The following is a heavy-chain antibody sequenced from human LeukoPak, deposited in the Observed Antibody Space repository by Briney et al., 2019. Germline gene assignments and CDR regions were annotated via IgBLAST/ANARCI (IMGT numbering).Heavy chain of an antibody. CDR2: ISGSGGSA. D-gene: IGHD1-26*01. J-gene: IGHJ4*02. CDR3: AKGSTPRVGGNDY. Sequence: GGSLRLSCAASGFTFSSYAMGWVRQAPGKGLEWVSTISGSGGSAYYADSVKGRFTISRDNSKNTLYLQMNSLRAEDTAVYYYAKGSTPRVGGNDYWGQGTLVTVSS. CDR1: GFTFSSYA. V-gene: IGHV3-23*01.